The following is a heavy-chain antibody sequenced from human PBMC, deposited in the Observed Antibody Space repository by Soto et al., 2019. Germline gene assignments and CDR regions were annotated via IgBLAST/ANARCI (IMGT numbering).Heavy chain of an antibody. J-gene: IGHJ4*02. D-gene: IGHD6-19*01. Sequence: PGGSLRLSCAASGFTFSSYSMNWVRQAPGKGLEWVSYISSSSSTIYYADSVKGRFTISRDNAKNSLYLQMNSLRAEDTAVYYCAPIRDSSGQDYWGQGTLVTVSS. V-gene: IGHV3-48*01. CDR1: GFTFSSYS. CDR2: ISSSSSTI. CDR3: APIRDSSGQDY.